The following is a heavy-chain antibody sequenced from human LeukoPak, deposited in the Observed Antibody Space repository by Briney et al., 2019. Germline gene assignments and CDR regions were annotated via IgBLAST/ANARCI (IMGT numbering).Heavy chain of an antibody. Sequence: GESLQISCQVSGYLFTNYWIGWVRQMPGKGLESMGITYPADSDTTYSPSFQGQVTISADKSISTVYLQWSSLKASDTAMYYCARQSRDGSKTRGYYFDYWGPGTQVTVAS. CDR2: TYPADSDT. CDR1: GYLFTNYW. CDR3: ARQSRDGSKTRGYYFDY. V-gene: IGHV5-51*01. D-gene: IGHD3-10*01. J-gene: IGHJ4*02.